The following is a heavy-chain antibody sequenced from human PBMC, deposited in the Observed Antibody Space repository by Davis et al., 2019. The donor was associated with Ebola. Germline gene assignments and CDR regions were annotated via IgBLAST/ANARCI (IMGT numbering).Heavy chain of an antibody. CDR3: AKDNGELHYYYGMDV. CDR2: ISWDGGST. D-gene: IGHD1-26*01. Sequence: GESLKISCAASGFTFDDYTMHWVRQAPGKGLEWVSLISWDGGSTYYADSVKGRFTISRDNSKNSLYLQMNSLRTEDTALYYCAKDNGELHYYYGMDVWGQGTTVTVSS. V-gene: IGHV3-43*01. J-gene: IGHJ6*02. CDR1: GFTFDDYT.